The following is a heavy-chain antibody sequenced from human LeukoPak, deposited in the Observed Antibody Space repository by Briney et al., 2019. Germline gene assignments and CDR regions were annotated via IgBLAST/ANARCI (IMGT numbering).Heavy chain of an antibody. CDR3: AADSFPYCSSTSCFPSHAF. Sequence: GASVKVSCKVSGYTLTELSMHWVRQAPGKGLEWMGGFDPEDGETIYAQKFQGRVTMTEDTSTDTAYMELSSLRSEDTAVYYCAADSFPYCSSTSCFPSHAFWGQGTLVTVSS. J-gene: IGHJ4*02. CDR1: GYTLTELS. CDR2: FDPEDGET. D-gene: IGHD2-2*01. V-gene: IGHV1-24*01.